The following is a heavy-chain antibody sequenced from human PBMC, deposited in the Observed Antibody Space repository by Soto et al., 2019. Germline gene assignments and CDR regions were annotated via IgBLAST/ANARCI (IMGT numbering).Heavy chain of an antibody. CDR2: SSTHNGNT. Sequence: QLQLVQSGAAVRKPGASVNISGRTSGYSFTSYGLSWVRQAPGQGLEWMGWSSTHNGNTKSAQQLQVRATVTTDTSTSTSYMELRRLRSDDTAVYYCARWRDGYFDYWGQGTLVTVSS. CDR1: GYSFTSYG. V-gene: IGHV1-18*01. CDR3: ARWRDGYFDY. J-gene: IGHJ4*02.